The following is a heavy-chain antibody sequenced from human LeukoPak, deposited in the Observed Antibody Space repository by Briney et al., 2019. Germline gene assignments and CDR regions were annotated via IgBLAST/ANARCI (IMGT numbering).Heavy chain of an antibody. CDR1: VFTVSSNY. J-gene: IGHJ3*02. Sequence: GGSLRLSCVASVFTVSSNYMSWVRQAPGKGLEWVSVIYIVGSTYYADSVKGRFTISRDNSKNTLYLQMNSLRAEDTAVYYCARDIGYTGSDRFDIWGQGTMVTVSS. D-gene: IGHD5-12*01. CDR2: IYIVGST. CDR3: ARDIGYTGSDRFDI. V-gene: IGHV3-66*02.